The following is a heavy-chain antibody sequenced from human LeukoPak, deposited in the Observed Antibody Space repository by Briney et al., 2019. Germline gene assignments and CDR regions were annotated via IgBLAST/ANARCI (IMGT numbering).Heavy chain of an antibody. Sequence: SETLSLTCTVSGVSVSSGSYYWSWVRQPPGKGLEWIGYIYYSGSTNYNPSLKSRVTISVDTSKNQFSLKLSSVTAADTAVYYCARELDSSGYMAYYYYGMDVWGQGTTVTVSS. V-gene: IGHV4-61*01. J-gene: IGHJ6*02. D-gene: IGHD3-22*01. CDR1: GVSVSSGSYY. CDR3: ARELDSSGYMAYYYYGMDV. CDR2: IYYSGST.